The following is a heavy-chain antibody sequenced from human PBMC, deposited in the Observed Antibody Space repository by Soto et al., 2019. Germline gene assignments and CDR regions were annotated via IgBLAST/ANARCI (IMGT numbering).Heavy chain of an antibody. V-gene: IGHV3-74*01. Sequence: EVQLVESGGGLVQPGGSLRLSCAASGIIFTNYWMHWVRQAPGKGLVWVSRIDNDGSGTSYADSVKGRFTISRDNAKNTVYLHLNSLGAEDTAVSYCTTVCEYWGQGTLVTVSS. CDR1: GIIFTNYW. J-gene: IGHJ4*02. CDR3: TTVCEY. CDR2: IDNDGSGT.